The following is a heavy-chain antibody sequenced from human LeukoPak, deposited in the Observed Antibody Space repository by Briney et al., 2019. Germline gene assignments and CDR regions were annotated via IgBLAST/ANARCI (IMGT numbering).Heavy chain of an antibody. Sequence: ASVKVSCKASGYTLTGYYMHWVRQAPGQGLEWMGWINPKSGATNYAQKFQGRVTMTRDTSISTAYMELSSLRSEDTAVYYCARDLGGPGKNRVLAPAARECPDYWGQGTLVTASS. J-gene: IGHJ4*02. V-gene: IGHV1-2*02. CDR3: ARDLGGPGKNRVLAPAARECPDY. CDR2: INPKSGAT. CDR1: GYTLTGYY. D-gene: IGHD2-2*01.